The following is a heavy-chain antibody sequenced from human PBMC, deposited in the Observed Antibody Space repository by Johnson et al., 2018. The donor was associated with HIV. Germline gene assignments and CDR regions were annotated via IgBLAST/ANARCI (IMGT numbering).Heavy chain of an antibody. CDR1: GFSFSSYA. CDR3: ATGVGAKTLTDAFDI. Sequence: QVQLVESGGGVVQPGRSLRLSCAASGFSFSSYAMHWVRQAPGKGLEWVAVVSYDGSDKYYADSVKGRFTIFRDNTKNSLYLQMNSLRAEDTAVYYCATGVGAKTLTDAFDIWGQGTMVTVSS. J-gene: IGHJ3*02. D-gene: IGHD1-26*01. V-gene: IGHV3-30*04. CDR2: VSYDGSDK.